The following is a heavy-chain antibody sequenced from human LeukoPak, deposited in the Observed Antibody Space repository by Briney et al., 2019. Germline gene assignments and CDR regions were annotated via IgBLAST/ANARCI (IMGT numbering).Heavy chain of an antibody. CDR3: ARSVAGTLGAFDI. J-gene: IGHJ3*02. CDR1: GGSISSSSYY. V-gene: IGHV4-39*01. Sequence: SETLSLTCTVSGGSISSSSYYWGWIRQPPGKGLEWIGSVYYSGSTYYNPSLKSRVTISVDTSKNQFSLKLSSVTAADTAVYYCARSVAGTLGAFDIWGQGTMVTVSS. D-gene: IGHD6-19*01. CDR2: VYYSGST.